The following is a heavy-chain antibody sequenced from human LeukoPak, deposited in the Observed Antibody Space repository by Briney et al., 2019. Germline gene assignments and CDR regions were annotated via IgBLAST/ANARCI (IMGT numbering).Heavy chain of an antibody. J-gene: IGHJ4*02. CDR1: GGSISSYY. CDR2: IYYSGST. Sequence: SETLSLTCTVSGGSISSYYWSWLRQPPRKGLEWIGYIYYSGSTNYNPSLKSRVTISVDTSKNQFSLKLSSVTAADTAVYYCAAGIAARPSVNFDYWGQGTLVTVSS. CDR3: AAGIAARPSVNFDY. D-gene: IGHD6-6*01. V-gene: IGHV4-59*08.